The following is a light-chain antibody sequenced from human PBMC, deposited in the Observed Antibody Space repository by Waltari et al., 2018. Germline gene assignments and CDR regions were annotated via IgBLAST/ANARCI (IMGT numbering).Light chain of an antibody. CDR2: AAS. J-gene: IGKJ3*01. Sequence: DIQLTQSPSSLSASVGDRVTITCRASQSISSYLNWYQQKPGKAPKLQIYAASSLQSVVPSRFSGSGSGTDCTLTISSLQPEDFATYYCQQSYSTPGTFGPGTKVDIK. V-gene: IGKV1-39*01. CDR1: QSISSY. CDR3: QQSYSTPGT.